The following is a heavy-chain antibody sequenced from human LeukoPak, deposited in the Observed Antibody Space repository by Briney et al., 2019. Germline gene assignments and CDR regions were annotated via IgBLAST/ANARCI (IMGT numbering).Heavy chain of an antibody. J-gene: IGHJ6*02. V-gene: IGHV3-23*01. CDR1: GFPFSSYA. D-gene: IGHD6-13*01. Sequence: GGSLRLSCAASGFPFSSYAMSWVRQAPGKGLEWVSAISGSGGSTYYADSVKGRFTISRDNSKNTLYLQMNSLRAEDTAVYYCAKMSSSWTYYYGMDVWGQGTTVTVSS. CDR2: ISGSGGST. CDR3: AKMSSSWTYYYGMDV.